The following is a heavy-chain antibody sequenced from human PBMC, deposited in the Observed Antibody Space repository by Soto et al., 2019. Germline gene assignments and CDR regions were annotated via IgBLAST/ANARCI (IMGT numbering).Heavy chain of an antibody. V-gene: IGHV3-21*01. D-gene: IGHD2-15*01. J-gene: IGHJ4*02. CDR2: ISSSSSYI. CDR1: GFTFSSYG. Sequence: GGSLRLSCAASGFTFSSYGMNWVRQAPGKGLEWVSSISSSSSYIYYADSVKGRFTISRDNAKNSLYLQMNSLRAEDTAVYYCARETGGLYNFDYWGQGTLVTVSS. CDR3: ARETGGLYNFDY.